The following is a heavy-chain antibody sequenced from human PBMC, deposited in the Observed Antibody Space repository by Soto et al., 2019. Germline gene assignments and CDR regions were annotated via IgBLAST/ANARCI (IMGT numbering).Heavy chain of an antibody. Sequence: SVKVSCKASGGTFSSYAISWVRQAPGQGIEWMGGIIPIFGTANYAQKFQGRVTITADKSTSTAYMGLSSLRSEDTAVYYCARNRGVVVVVAATAPGWFDPWGQETLVTVSS. CDR1: GGTFSSYA. CDR2: IIPIFGTA. J-gene: IGHJ5*02. V-gene: IGHV1-69*06. D-gene: IGHD2-15*01. CDR3: ARNRGVVVVVAATAPGWFDP.